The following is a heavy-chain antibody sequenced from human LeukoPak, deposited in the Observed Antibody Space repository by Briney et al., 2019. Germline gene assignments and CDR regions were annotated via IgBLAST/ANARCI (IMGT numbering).Heavy chain of an antibody. CDR1: GGYISNYY. J-gene: IGHJ3*02. CDR3: ARGVRGEDNYASGIWGRRGRDAFDI. CDR2: IYTRGST. D-gene: IGHD3-10*01. V-gene: IGHV4-4*09. Sequence: SETLSLTCTVSGGYISNYYWSWIRQPPGKGLEWIGYIYTRGSTNYNPSLKSRVTISGDTSKNQFSLKLNSVTAADTAVYYCARGVRGEDNYASGIWGRRGRDAFDIWGQGTMVTVSS.